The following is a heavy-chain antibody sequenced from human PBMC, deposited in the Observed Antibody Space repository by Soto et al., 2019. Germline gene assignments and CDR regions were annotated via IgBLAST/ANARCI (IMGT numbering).Heavy chain of an antibody. Sequence: QITLKESGPTLVKPTQTLTLTCTFSGFSLTTTGAGVGWIRQPPGKALEWLALIYWDDDRRYSPSLNSRLTITKDTSKNQVVLTMTNMDPVDTATYFCAHSAWYAFGFWGQGTLVTVSS. CDR2: IYWDDDR. D-gene: IGHD2-8*02. CDR1: GFSLTTTGAG. V-gene: IGHV2-5*02. J-gene: IGHJ3*01. CDR3: AHSAWYAFGF.